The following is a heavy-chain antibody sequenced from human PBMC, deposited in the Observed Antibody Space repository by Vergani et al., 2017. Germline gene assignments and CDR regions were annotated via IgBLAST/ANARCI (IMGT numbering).Heavy chain of an antibody. CDR3: ARGLIFGVVTPQXFQH. Sequence: QVQLVQSGAEVKTPGASVKVSCKASGYTFTSYDINWVRQATGQGLEWMGWMNPNSGNTGYAQKFQGRVTMTRNTSISTAYMELSSLRSEDTAVYYCARGLIFGVVTPQXFQHWGQGTLVTVSS. CDR1: GYTFTSYD. D-gene: IGHD3-3*01. CDR2: MNPNSGNT. V-gene: IGHV1-8*01. J-gene: IGHJ1*01.